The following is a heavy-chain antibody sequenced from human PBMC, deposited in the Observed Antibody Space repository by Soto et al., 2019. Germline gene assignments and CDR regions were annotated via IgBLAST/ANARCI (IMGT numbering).Heavy chain of an antibody. Sequence: SQTLSLTCAISGDSVSSNSAAWNWIRQSPSRGLEWLGRTYYRSKWYNDYAVSVKSRITINPDTSKNQFSLQLNSVTPEDTAVYYCAREGGIAAPPAQYYYSYYSTDVWGKGTTVTVSS. V-gene: IGHV6-1*01. CDR1: GDSVSSNSAA. CDR3: AREGGIAAPPAQYYYSYYSTDV. J-gene: IGHJ6*03. D-gene: IGHD6-13*01. CDR2: TYYRSKWYN.